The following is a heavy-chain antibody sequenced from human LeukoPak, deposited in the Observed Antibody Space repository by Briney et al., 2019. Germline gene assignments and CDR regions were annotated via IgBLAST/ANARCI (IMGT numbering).Heavy chain of an antibody. J-gene: IGHJ4*02. D-gene: IGHD2-2*02. CDR3: ARAKGTTGYCSSTSCYKDSAKKAFDY. V-gene: IGHV1-69*13. CDR1: GGTFSSYA. Sequence: ASVKVSCKASGGTFSSYAISWVRQAPGQGLEWMGGIIPILGTANYAQKFQGRVTITADESTSTAYMELSSLRSEDTAVYYCARAKGTTGYCSSTSCYKDSAKKAFDYWGQGTLVTVSS. CDR2: IIPILGTA.